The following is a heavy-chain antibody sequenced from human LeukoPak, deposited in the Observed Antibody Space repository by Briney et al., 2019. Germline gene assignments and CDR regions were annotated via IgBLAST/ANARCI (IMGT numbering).Heavy chain of an antibody. CDR2: IKQDGSEK. CDR3: ARRLPIAGGSSHAFNV. CDR1: GFTFSSYW. D-gene: IGHD6-13*01. J-gene: IGHJ3*01. Sequence: PGGSLRLSCAATGFTFSSYWMSWVRQAPGKGLEWVANIKQDGSEKYYVDSVKGRFTISRDNAKNSLYLQMNSLRVEDTAVYYCARRLPIAGGSSHAFNVWGQGTMVTASS. V-gene: IGHV3-7*01.